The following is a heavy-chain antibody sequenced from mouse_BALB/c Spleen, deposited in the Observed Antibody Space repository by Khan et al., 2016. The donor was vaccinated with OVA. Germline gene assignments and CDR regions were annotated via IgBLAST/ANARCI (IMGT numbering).Heavy chain of an antibody. V-gene: IGHV1-31*01. CDR3: TRHGYVAWFTY. D-gene: IGHD2-2*01. CDR2: VDPFSAVP. Sequence: EVQLQQSGPELMKPGASVKISCKASGYSFTSYYIHWVMQSRGQSLEWIGYVDPFSAVPTYTQKFKGKATLTVDKSPSTANIHLSNLTSEDSAVYFCTRHGYVAWFTYWGQGTLVTVSA. CDR1: GYSFTSYY. J-gene: IGHJ3*01.